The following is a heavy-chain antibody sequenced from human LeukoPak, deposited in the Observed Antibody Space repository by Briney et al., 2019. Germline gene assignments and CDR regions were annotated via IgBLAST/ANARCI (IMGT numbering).Heavy chain of an antibody. J-gene: IGHJ4*02. V-gene: IGHV3-30*02. CDR2: IRYDGRNK. CDR3: AKDGAWLRFDD. CDR1: GFTFSSYG. Sequence: GGSLRLSCAVSGFTFSSYGMHWVRQAPGKGLEWVAFIRYDGRNKYYADSVKGRFTISRDDLKSTLYLQMKTLRAEDTAVYYCAKDGAWLRFDDWGQGILVTVSS. D-gene: IGHD5-12*01.